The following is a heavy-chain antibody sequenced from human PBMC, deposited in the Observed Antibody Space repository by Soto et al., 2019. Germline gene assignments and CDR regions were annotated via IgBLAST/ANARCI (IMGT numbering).Heavy chain of an antibody. CDR3: ARWGYSSSWYPLDV. V-gene: IGHV3-33*01. CDR2: IWYDGSNK. D-gene: IGHD6-13*01. J-gene: IGHJ6*02. CDR1: GFTFSSYG. Sequence: GGSLRLSCAASGFTFSSYGMHWVRQAPGKGLEWVAVIWYDGSNKYYADSVKGRFTISRDNFKNTLYLQMNSLRAEDTAVYYCARWGYSSSWYPLDVWGQGTTVTVSS.